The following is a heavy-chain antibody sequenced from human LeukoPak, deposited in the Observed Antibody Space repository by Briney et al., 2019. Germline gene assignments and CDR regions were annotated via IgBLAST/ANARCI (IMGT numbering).Heavy chain of an antibody. J-gene: IGHJ3*02. CDR2: ISYDGSTK. Sequence: GGSLRLSCAASGFTFSSSAMHWVRQAPGKGLEWVAVISYDGSTKYYADSVKGRFTISRDNSKNTLYLQMNSLRAEDTAVYYCARVPPRITIFGDGNTGVYAFDIWGQGTMVTVSS. D-gene: IGHD3-3*01. CDR3: ARVPPRITIFGDGNTGVYAFDI. CDR1: GFTFSSSA. V-gene: IGHV3-30*04.